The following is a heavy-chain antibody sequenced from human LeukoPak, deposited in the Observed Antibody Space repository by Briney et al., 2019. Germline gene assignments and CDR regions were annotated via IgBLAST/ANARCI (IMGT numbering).Heavy chain of an antibody. D-gene: IGHD3-9*01. CDR2: IYTSGST. CDR1: GGSISSGSYY. CDR3: ARERRYFDWLSDAFDI. Sequence: SETLSLTCTVSGGSISSGSYYWSWIRQPAGKGLEWIGRIYTSGSTNYNPSLKSRVTISVDTSKNQFSLKLSSVTAADTAVYYCARERRYFDWLSDAFDIWGQGTMVTVSS. J-gene: IGHJ3*02. V-gene: IGHV4-61*02.